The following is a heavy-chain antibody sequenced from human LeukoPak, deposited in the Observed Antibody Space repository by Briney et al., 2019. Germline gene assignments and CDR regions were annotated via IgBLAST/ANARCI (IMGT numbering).Heavy chain of an antibody. J-gene: IGHJ6*02. CDR3: ARGHRFGDTPRPEDV. V-gene: IGHV4-4*07. CDR1: GGSIGSYF. CDR2: IYTNGNS. D-gene: IGHD5-18*01. Sequence: SETLSLTCTVSGGSIGSYFWSWIRQPAGKGLEWIGRIYTNGNSLYNPSLKSRVTMSVDTSRKQLSLKLSSVTAADTAVYYCARGHRFGDTPRPEDVWGQGATVTVSS.